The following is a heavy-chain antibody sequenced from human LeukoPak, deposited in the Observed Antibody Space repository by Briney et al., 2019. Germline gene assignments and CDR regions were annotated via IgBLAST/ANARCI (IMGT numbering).Heavy chain of an antibody. V-gene: IGHV1-8*01. CDR1: GYTFISFD. J-gene: IGHJ6*03. CDR2: MSPKSGNT. CDR3: ARGVGGLGNMDV. D-gene: IGHD3-16*01. Sequence: ASVKVSFKASGYTFISFDIDWVRQATGQGVEWMGWMSPKSGNTDYAQKFQGRVTITRNTSINTAYLELSSLRSDDTAVYFCARGVGGLGNMDVWGEGTTVIVSS.